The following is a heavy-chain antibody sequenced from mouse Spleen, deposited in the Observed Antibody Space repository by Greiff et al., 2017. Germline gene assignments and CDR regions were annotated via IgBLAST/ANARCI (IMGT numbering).Heavy chain of an antibody. J-gene: IGHJ3*01. CDR2: INPNNGGT. Sequence: EVQLQQSGPELVKPGASVKIPCKASGYTFTDYNMDWVKQSHGKSLEWIGDINPNNGGTIYNQKFKGKATLTVDKSSSTAYMELRSLTSEDTAVYYCARVQFITTAGFAYWGQGTLVTVSA. V-gene: IGHV1-18*01. D-gene: IGHD1-2*01. CDR1: GYTFTDYN. CDR3: ARVQFITTAGFAY.